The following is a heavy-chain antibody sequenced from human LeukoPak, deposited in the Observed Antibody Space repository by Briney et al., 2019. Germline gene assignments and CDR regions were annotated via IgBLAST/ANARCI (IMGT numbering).Heavy chain of an antibody. CDR1: GFTFSSYA. CDR3: ASLGEED. Sequence: GGSLRLSCAASGFTFSSYAMSRVRQAPGKGLEWVSYISSSSSTIYYADSVKGRFTISRDNAKNSLYLQMNSLRAEDTAVYYCASLGEEDWGQGTLVTVSS. V-gene: IGHV3-48*04. J-gene: IGHJ4*02. D-gene: IGHD2-21*01. CDR2: ISSSSSTI.